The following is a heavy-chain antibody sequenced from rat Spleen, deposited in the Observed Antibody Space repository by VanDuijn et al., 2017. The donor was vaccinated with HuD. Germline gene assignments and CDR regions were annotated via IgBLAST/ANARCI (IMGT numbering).Heavy chain of an antibody. Sequence: EVQLVESGGGLVQPGRSLKLSCAASGFTFSDYGMAWVRQAPTTGLEWVATISYGDSSGHSSTYYRDSVKGRFTISRDNTKSTLSLQMDSLRSEDTATYYCLRSGNYPGITGYFDYWGHGVMVTVSS. CDR3: LRSGNYPGITGYFDY. CDR1: GFTFSDYG. CDR2: ISYGDSSGHSST. V-gene: IGHV5-29*01. D-gene: IGHD1-4*01. J-gene: IGHJ2*01.